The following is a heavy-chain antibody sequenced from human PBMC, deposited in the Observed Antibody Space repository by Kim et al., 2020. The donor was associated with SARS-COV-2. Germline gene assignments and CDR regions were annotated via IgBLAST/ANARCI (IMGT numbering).Heavy chain of an antibody. CDR2: IYYSGST. J-gene: IGHJ6*02. D-gene: IGHD6-13*01. CDR3: ARDSSRYPRLRGGMDV. Sequence: TETLSLTCTVSGGSVSSGSYYWSWIRQPPGKGLEWIGYIYYSGSTNYNPSLKSRVTISVDTSKNQFSLKLSSVTAADTAVYYCARDSSRYPRLRGGMDVWGQGTTVTVSS. CDR1: GGSVSSGSYY. V-gene: IGHV4-61*01.